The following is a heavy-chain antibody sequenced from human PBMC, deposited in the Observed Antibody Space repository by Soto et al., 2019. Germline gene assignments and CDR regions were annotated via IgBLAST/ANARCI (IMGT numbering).Heavy chain of an antibody. V-gene: IGHV1-69*13. Sequence: RASVKVSCKASGGTFSSYAISWVRQAPGQGLEWMGGIIPIFGTANYAQKFQGRVTITADESTSTAYMELSSLRSEDTAVYYCARESTTGTLCFDYWGQGTLVTVSS. CDR1: GGTFSSYA. D-gene: IGHD1-1*01. CDR3: ARESTTGTLCFDY. CDR2: IIPIFGTA. J-gene: IGHJ4*02.